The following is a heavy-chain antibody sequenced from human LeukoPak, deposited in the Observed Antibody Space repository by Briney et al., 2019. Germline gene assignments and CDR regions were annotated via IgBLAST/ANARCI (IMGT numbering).Heavy chain of an antibody. V-gene: IGHV1-2*02. CDR1: GYTFTGYY. CDR3: ARVAMSGIGSDDF. CDR2: INPYSGDT. Sequence: ASVKVSCKASGYTFTGYYVHWGRQAPGQGLEWMGWINPYSGDTNYAQKFQGRVTMTRDTSISTAYMELSSLKSDDTAVYYCARVAMSGIGSDDFWGQGTLVTASS. J-gene: IGHJ4*02. D-gene: IGHD1-26*01.